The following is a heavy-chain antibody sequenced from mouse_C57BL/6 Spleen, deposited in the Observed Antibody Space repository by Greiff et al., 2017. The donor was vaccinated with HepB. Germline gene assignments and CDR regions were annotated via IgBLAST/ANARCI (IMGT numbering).Heavy chain of an antibody. Sequence: HVQLKQSGAELARPGASVKMSCKASGYTFTSYTMHWVKQRPGQGLEWIGYINPSSGYTKYNQKFKDKATLTADKSSSTAYMQLSSLTSEDSAVYYCATPYYDYDGGFDYWGQGTTLTVSS. CDR1: GYTFTSYT. CDR2: INPSSGYT. CDR3: ATPYYDYDGGFDY. V-gene: IGHV1-4*01. D-gene: IGHD2-4*01. J-gene: IGHJ2*01.